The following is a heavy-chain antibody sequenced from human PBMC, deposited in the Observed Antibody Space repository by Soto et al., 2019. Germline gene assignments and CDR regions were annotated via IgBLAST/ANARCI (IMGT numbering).Heavy chain of an antibody. CDR1: EGTFSSYA. D-gene: IGHD2-2*01. CDR3: ARDRCSSTSCYAEDGYYYYGMDV. V-gene: IGHV1-69*13. CDR2: IIPIFGTA. Sequence: SVKVYCKASEGTFSSYAISWVRQAPGQGLEWMGGIIPIFGTANYAQKFQGRVTITADESTSTAYMELSSLRSEDTAVYYCARDRCSSTSCYAEDGYYYYGMDVWGQGTTVIVSS. J-gene: IGHJ6*02.